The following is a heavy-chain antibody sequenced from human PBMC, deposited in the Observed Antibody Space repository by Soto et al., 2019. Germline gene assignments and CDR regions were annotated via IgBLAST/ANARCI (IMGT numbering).Heavy chain of an antibody. V-gene: IGHV1-3*01. D-gene: IGHD3-10*01. CDR2: INAGNGNT. CDR1: GYIFNTYA. Sequence: QVQLVQSGAEVKKRGASVRVSCKASGYIFNTYALHWVRKAPGQRLEWMGWINAGNGNTKYSQNFQGRVTFIRDTSASTAYMELNSLRSEDTAVYYCASPSYGSGNFYWGQGTLVTVSS. J-gene: IGHJ4*02. CDR3: ASPSYGSGNFY.